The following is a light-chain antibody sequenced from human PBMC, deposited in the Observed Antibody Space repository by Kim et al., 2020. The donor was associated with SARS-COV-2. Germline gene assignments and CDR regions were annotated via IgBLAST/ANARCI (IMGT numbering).Light chain of an antibody. Sequence: QSALTQPASVSGYPGQSITISCTGTSSDVGGYNYVSWYQQHPGRAPKIIIYDVSNRPSGVSSRFSGSKSGNTASLTVSGLQAEDEADYYCSSYTSSNIWVFGGGTQRTVL. J-gene: IGLJ3*02. CDR1: SSDVGGYNY. CDR3: SSYTSSNIWV. V-gene: IGLV2-14*03. CDR2: DVS.